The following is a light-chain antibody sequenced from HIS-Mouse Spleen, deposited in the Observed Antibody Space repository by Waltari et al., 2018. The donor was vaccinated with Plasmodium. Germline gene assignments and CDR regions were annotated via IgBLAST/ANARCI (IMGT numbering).Light chain of an antibody. V-gene: IGLV3-9*01. CDR2: RDS. CDR3: QVWDSSTVV. Sequence: SYELTPPLPVSVALGQTARITCGGNNLGSKNVHWYQQKPGQAPVLVIYRDSNRPSGIPERFSGSNSGNTATLTISRAQAGDEADYYCQVWDSSTVVFGGGTKLTVL. CDR1: NLGSKN. J-gene: IGLJ2*01.